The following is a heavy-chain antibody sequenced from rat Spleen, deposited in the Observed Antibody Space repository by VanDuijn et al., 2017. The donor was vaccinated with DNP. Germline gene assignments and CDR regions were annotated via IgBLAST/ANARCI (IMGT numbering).Heavy chain of an antibody. J-gene: IGHJ2*01. Sequence: EVQLQESGPGLVKPSQSLSLTCSVTGFSITSNYWAWIRKLPGNKMEWIGYISYSGSTGYNPSLKSRISITRDTSKNQFFLQLNSVTTEDTATYYCATQRAIRGYGLDYWGQGVMVTVSS. V-gene: IGHV3-1*01. CDR1: GFSITSNY. CDR3: ATQRAIRGYGLDY. CDR2: ISYSGST. D-gene: IGHD4-3*01.